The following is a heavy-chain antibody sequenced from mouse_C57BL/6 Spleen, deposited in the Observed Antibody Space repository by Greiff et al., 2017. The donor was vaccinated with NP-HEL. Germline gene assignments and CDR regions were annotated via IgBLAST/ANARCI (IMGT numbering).Heavy chain of an antibody. D-gene: IGHD1-1*01. CDR2: IDPETGGT. V-gene: IGHV1-15*01. Sequence: VQLQQSGAELVRPGASVTLSCKASGYTFTDYEMHWVKQTPVHGLEWIGAIDPETGGTAYNQKFKGKAILTADKSSSTAYMELRSLTSEDSAVYYCTRKDYYGSSYVGYFDYWGQGTTLTVSS. J-gene: IGHJ2*01. CDR1: GYTFTDYE. CDR3: TRKDYYGSSYVGYFDY.